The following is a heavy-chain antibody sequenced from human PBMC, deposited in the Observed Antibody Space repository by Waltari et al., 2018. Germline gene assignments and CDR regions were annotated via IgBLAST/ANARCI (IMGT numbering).Heavy chain of an antibody. Sequence: QVQLQQWGAGLLKPSETLSLTCAVYGGSFSGYYWSWLRQPPGKGLEWIGEINHSGSTNYNPSLKSRVTISVDTSKNQFSLKLSSVTAADTAVYYCARGYYDSSGYYYLYYFDYWGQGTLVTVSS. CDR1: GGSFSGYY. CDR3: ARGYYDSSGYYYLYYFDY. CDR2: INHSGST. D-gene: IGHD3-22*01. J-gene: IGHJ4*02. V-gene: IGHV4-34*01.